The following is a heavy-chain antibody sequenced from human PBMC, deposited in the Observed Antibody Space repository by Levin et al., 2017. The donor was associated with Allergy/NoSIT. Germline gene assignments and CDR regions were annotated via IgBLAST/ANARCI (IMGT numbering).Heavy chain of an antibody. CDR3: TRSQGRRAFDI. CDR2: INPSSGGT. V-gene: IGHV1-46*03. Sequence: ASVKVSCKVFGYPFTSYFIHWVRQGPGQGLEWMGIINPSSGGTMYAQNFRGRVTMTRDTSTSTVFMELSTLTSSDTAVYFCTRSQGRRAFDIWGLGTMVSVSS. CDR1: GYPFTSYF. J-gene: IGHJ3*02.